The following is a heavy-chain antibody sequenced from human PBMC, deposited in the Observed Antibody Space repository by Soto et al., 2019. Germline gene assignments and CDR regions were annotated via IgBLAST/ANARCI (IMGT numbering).Heavy chain of an antibody. CDR3: ARPLGYSYGFYFDY. D-gene: IGHD5-18*01. CDR1: GGSFSGYY. Sequence: QVQLQQWGAGLLKPSETLSLTCAVYGGSFSGYYWSWIRQPPGKGLAWIGEINHSVSTNYNPSLKSRAPISVDPSKNQFSLKLSSVTAADTAVYYGARPLGYSYGFYFDYWGQGTLVTVSS. CDR2: INHSVST. J-gene: IGHJ4*02. V-gene: IGHV4-34*01.